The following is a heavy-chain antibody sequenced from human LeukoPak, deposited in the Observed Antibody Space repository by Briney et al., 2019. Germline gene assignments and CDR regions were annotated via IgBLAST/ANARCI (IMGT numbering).Heavy chain of an antibody. J-gene: IGHJ4*02. CDR1: GFTFSSYG. Sequence: PGRSLRLSCAASGFTFSSYGMHWVRQAPGKGLEWVAVISYDGSNKYYADSVKGRFTISRDNSKNTLYLQMISLRAEDTAVYYCAKDHGYSSSSANDYWGQGTLVTVSS. CDR3: AKDHGYSSSSANDY. D-gene: IGHD6-6*01. V-gene: IGHV3-30*18. CDR2: ISYDGSNK.